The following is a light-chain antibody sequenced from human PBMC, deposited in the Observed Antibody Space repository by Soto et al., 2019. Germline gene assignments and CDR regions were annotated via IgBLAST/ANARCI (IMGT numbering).Light chain of an antibody. J-gene: IGLJ2*01. Sequence: QSALTQPASVSGSPGQSITISGTGTSSDVGGYNYVSWYQQHPGKAPKLMIYEVSNRPSGVSNRFSGSKSGNTASLTISGLQAEDEADYYCSSYTSSSTLDVVFGGGTQLTVL. CDR1: SSDVGGYNY. CDR3: SSYTSSSTLDVV. V-gene: IGLV2-14*01. CDR2: EVS.